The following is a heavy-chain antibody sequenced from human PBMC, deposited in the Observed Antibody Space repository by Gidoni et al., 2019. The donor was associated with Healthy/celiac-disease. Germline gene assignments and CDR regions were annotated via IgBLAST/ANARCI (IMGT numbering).Heavy chain of an antibody. CDR3: AKDAKTTYWYFDL. Sequence: EVQLVESGGGLVQPGRSLRLSCAASGFTLDDYAMHWVRQAPGKGLEGVSGISWNSGSIGYADSVKGRFTISRDNAKNSLYLQMNSLRAEDTALYYCAKDAKTTYWYFDLWGRGTLVTVSS. CDR2: ISWNSGSI. J-gene: IGHJ2*01. CDR1: GFTLDDYA. D-gene: IGHD4-17*01. V-gene: IGHV3-9*01.